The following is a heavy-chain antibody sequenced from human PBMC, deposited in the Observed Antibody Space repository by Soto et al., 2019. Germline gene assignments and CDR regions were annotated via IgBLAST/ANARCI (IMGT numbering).Heavy chain of an antibody. CDR3: ARARVTTPFDL. V-gene: IGHV4-34*01. Sequence: SETLSLSCAVYGGSFSGDDWSWIRQPPGKGLEWIGEINHSGSTNYNPSLKSRVTISVDTAKNQFSLKLSSVTAADTAVYYCARARVTTPFDLRGQGTLVPFSS. J-gene: IGHJ4*02. CDR1: GGSFSGDD. D-gene: IGHD4-17*01. CDR2: INHSGST.